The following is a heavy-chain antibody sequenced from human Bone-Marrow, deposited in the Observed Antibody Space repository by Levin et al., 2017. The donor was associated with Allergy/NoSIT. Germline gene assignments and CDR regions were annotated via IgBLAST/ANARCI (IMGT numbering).Heavy chain of an antibody. CDR1: GYTFTSYG. D-gene: IGHD6-19*01. Sequence: ASVKVSCKASGYTFTSYGISWVRQAPGQGLEWMGWISAYNGNTNYAQKLQGRVTMTTDTSTSTAYMELRSLRSDDTAVYYCARVAVWQWLAPTGDYWGQGTLVTVSS. CDR2: ISAYNGNT. J-gene: IGHJ4*02. V-gene: IGHV1-18*01. CDR3: ARVAVWQWLAPTGDY.